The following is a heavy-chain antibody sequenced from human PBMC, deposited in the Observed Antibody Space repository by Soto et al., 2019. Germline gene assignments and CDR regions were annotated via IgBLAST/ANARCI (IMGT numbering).Heavy chain of an antibody. CDR2: IYHSGST. D-gene: IGHD6-19*01. CDR3: ARVGSSGWYYLDY. J-gene: IGHJ4*02. Sequence: NPSETLSLTCAVSGGSISSGGYSWSWIRQPPGKGLEWIGYIYHSGSTYYNPSLKSRVTISVDRSKNQFSLKLSSVTAADTAVYYCARVGSSGWYYLDYWGQGTLVTVSS. V-gene: IGHV4-30-2*01. CDR1: GGSISSGGYS.